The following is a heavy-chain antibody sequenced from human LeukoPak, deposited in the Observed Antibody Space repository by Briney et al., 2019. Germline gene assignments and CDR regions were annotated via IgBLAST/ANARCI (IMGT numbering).Heavy chain of an antibody. CDR3: ARHVGFITMVRRVINNNWFDP. CDR1: GDSVSSGTFY. Sequence: KTSETLSLTCTVSGDSVSSGTFYWSWIRQPPGKGLEWIGRISSSGGSTYNPSLKSRVTMSIDTSKNHFSLNLSSVTAADTAVYYCARHVGFITMVRRVINNNWFDPWGQGTLVTVSS. J-gene: IGHJ5*02. D-gene: IGHD3-10*01. V-gene: IGHV4-61*03. CDR2: ISSSGGS.